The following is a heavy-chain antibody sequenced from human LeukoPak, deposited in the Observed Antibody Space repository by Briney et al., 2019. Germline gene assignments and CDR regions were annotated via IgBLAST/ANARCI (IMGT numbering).Heavy chain of an antibody. V-gene: IGHV3-21*01. CDR1: GFTFSSYT. CDR3: AREYVASGWTDYSYYYDMDV. Sequence: GGSLRLSCAASGFTFSSYTMNWVRQAPGKGLEWVSCISSGTTYVYYADSVKGRFTISRDNAKNSLYLQMNSLRAEDTAVYYCAREYVASGWTDYSYYYDMDVWGQGTTVTVSS. CDR2: ISSGTTYV. J-gene: IGHJ6*02. D-gene: IGHD6-19*01.